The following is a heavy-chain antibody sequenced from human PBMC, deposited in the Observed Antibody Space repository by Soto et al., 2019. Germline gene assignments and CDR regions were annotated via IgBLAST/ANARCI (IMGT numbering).Heavy chain of an antibody. CDR1: GFTFDDYT. CDR2: ISWDGGST. J-gene: IGHJ4*02. D-gene: IGHD6-13*01. CDR3: AKDIIDYSSSWAFDY. Sequence: GGSLRLSCAASGFTFDDYTMHWVRQAPGKGLEWVSLISWDGGSTYYADSVKGRFTISRDNSKNSLYLQMNSLRTEDTALYYCAKDIIDYSSSWAFDYWGQGALGTASS. V-gene: IGHV3-43*01.